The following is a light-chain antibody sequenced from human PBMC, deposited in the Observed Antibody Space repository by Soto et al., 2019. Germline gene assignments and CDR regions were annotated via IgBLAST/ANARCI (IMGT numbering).Light chain of an antibody. CDR1: QSVSSN. V-gene: IGKV3-15*01. CDR2: GAS. CDR3: QQSYSTLPYT. J-gene: IGKJ2*01. Sequence: EIVMTQSPATLSVSPGERATLSCRASQSVSSNLAWYQQKPGQAPRLLIYGASTRATGIPARFSGSGSGTEFTLTISRLQSEDFATYYCQQSYSTLPYTFGQGTKVDIK.